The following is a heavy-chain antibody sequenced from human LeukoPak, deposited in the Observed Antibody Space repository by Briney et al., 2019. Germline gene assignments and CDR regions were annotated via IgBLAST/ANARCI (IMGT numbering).Heavy chain of an antibody. V-gene: IGHV3-49*03. CDR1: GFTFGGYA. CDR3: TRESGGDVDY. Sequence: GGSLRLSCTASGFTFGGYAMTWIRQAPGKGLEWVGFIRHKAYGGTAEYAASVKGRFTISRDDSKSIAYLQMNSLKSEDTGVYYCTRESGGDVDYWGQGTLVTVSS. J-gene: IGHJ4*02. D-gene: IGHD2-21*01. CDR2: IRHKAYGGTA.